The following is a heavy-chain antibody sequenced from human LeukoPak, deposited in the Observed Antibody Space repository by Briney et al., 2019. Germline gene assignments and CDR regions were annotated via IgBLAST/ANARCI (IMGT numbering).Heavy chain of an antibody. J-gene: IGHJ3*02. V-gene: IGHV3-64*01. CDR2: ISSNGGST. CDR3: AGDGETGKPDAFDI. CDR1: GFTFSNYA. D-gene: IGHD3-10*01. Sequence: GGSLRLSCAASGFTFSNYAMHWVRQAPGKGLEYVSAISSNGGSTYYANSVKGRFTISRDNSKNTLYLQMDSLRAGDMAVYYCAGDGETGKPDAFDIWGQGTLVTVSS.